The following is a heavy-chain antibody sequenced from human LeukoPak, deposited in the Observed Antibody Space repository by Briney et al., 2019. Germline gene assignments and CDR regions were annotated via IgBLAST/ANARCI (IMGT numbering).Heavy chain of an antibody. Sequence: PSETPSLTCTVSGGSISSSSYYWGWIRQPPGKGLEWIGSIYYSGSTYYNPSLKSRVTISVDTSKNQFSLKLSSVTAADTAVYYCARWCIAVAGTAADYWGQGTLVTVSS. CDR2: IYYSGST. J-gene: IGHJ4*02. CDR3: ARWCIAVAGTAADY. CDR1: GGSISSSSYY. V-gene: IGHV4-39*01. D-gene: IGHD6-19*01.